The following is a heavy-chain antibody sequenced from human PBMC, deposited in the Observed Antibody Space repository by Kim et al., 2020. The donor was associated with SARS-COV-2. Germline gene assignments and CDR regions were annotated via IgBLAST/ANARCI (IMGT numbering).Heavy chain of an antibody. Sequence: ASVKVSCKVSGYTLTELSMHWVRQAPGKGLEWMGGFDPEDGETIYAQKFQGRVTMTEDTSTDTAYMELSSLRSEDTAVYYCATGPSVYCSGGSCYSSSAYDYHYGMDVWGQGTTVTVSS. D-gene: IGHD2-15*01. CDR2: FDPEDGET. CDR3: ATGPSVYCSGGSCYSSSAYDYHYGMDV. V-gene: IGHV1-24*01. CDR1: GYTLTELS. J-gene: IGHJ6*02.